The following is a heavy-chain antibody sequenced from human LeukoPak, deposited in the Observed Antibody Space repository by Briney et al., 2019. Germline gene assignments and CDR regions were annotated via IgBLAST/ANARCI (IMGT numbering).Heavy chain of an antibody. V-gene: IGHV1-2*02. CDR2: INPNSGGT. CDR1: GYTFTGYY. J-gene: IGHJ4*02. CDR3: ARWDSYGYLLNY. D-gene: IGHD5-18*01. Sequence: ASVKVSCKASGYTFTGYYMHWVRQAPGQGLEWMGWINPNSGGTNYAQKFQGRVTMTRDTSISTAYMELSRLRSGDTAVYYCARWDSYGYLLNYWGQGTLVTVSS.